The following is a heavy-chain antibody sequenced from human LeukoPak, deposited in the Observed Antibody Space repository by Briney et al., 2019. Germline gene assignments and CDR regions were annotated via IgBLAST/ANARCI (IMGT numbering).Heavy chain of an antibody. CDR1: GFTFSDYS. J-gene: IGHJ5*02. Sequence: PGGSLRLSCAASGFTFSDYSMNWVRQAPGKGLECVSYISSSSSTIFYVDSVKGRFTISRDNAKNSLYLQMNSLRAEDTAVYYCARDIRYGDYAGWLDPWGQGTLVTVSS. CDR3: ARDIRYGDYAGWLDP. CDR2: ISSSSSTI. V-gene: IGHV3-48*04. D-gene: IGHD4-17*01.